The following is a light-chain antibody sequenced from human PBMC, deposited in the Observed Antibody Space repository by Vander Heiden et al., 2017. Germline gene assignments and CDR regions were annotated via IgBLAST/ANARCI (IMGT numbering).Light chain of an antibody. V-gene: IGKV3-20*01. J-gene: IGKJ1*01. Sequence: PGERGTLSCSAIQSFSSNYLAWYQQKPGQAPRLLIYGATNRATGIPDRFSGSGSGTDFTLTISRLEPEDFAVYYCQQYHASPRTFGQGTNVEIK. CDR3: QQYHASPRT. CDR2: GAT. CDR1: QSFSSNY.